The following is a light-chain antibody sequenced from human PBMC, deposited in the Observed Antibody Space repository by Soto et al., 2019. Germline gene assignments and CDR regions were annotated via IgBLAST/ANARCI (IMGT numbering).Light chain of an antibody. CDR1: QDISNY. CDR3: QQYDNRGKFT. V-gene: IGKV1-33*01. CDR2: DAS. J-gene: IGKJ3*01. Sequence: DIQMTQSPSSLSASVGDRVTITCQASQDISNYLNWYQQKPGKAPKLLIYDASNLETGVPSRFSGSASGTDFTFTISSLQPEDIATYYWQQYDNRGKFTFGPGTKVDIK.